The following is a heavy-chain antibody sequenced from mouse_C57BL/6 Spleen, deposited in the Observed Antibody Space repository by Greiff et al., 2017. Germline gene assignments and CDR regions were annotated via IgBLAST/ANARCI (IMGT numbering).Heavy chain of an antibody. CDR2: IDPSDSET. V-gene: IGHV1-52*01. CDR3: ARGYYGSSLYYYAMDY. Sequence: VQLQQPGAELVRPGSSVKLSCKASGYTFTSYWMHWVKQRPIQGLEWIGNIDPSDSETHYNQKFKDKATLPVDKSSSTAYMQLSSLTSEDSAVYYCARGYYGSSLYYYAMDYWGQGTSVTVSS. D-gene: IGHD1-1*01. J-gene: IGHJ4*01. CDR1: GYTFTSYW.